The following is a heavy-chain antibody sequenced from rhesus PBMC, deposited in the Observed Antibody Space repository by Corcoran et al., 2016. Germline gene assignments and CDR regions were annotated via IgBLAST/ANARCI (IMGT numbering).Heavy chain of an antibody. CDR3: TREHSNYHDY. J-gene: IGHJ4*01. D-gene: IGHD4-23*01. V-gene: IGHV1-180*01. CDR2: ISPYNANK. CDR1: GYTFTSYS. Sequence: QVQLVQSGSEIKQPGASVKLSCKASGYTFTSYSMPWVRQAPRQGLEWIGLISPYNANKGYAQNFQGRVTITTDTSTSTGYMELSSLRSEDTAVYYCTREHSNYHDYWGQGVLVTVSS.